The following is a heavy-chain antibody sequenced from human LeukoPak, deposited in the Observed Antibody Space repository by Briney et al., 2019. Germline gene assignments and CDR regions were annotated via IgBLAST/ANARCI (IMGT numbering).Heavy chain of an antibody. Sequence: GASVKVSFKASGYTFTTYSISWVRQATGQGLEWMGWMNPNSGNTGYAQKFQGRVTMTRNTSISTAYMELSSLRSEDTAVYYCARGWRNEESDYWGQGTLVTVSS. CDR3: ARGWRNEESDY. D-gene: IGHD1-1*01. V-gene: IGHV1-8*02. CDR2: MNPNSGNT. CDR1: GYTFTTYS. J-gene: IGHJ4*02.